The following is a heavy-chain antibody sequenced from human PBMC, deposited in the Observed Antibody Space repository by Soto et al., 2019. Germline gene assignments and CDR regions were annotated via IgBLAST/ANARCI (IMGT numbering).Heavy chain of an antibody. CDR1: GDSISSYY. CDR3: ARGVATIGP. V-gene: IGHV4-59*01. D-gene: IGHD5-12*01. Sequence: QVQLQESGPRLVKPSETLSLTCSVSGDSISSYYWSWIRQPPGKGLEWIGYIYYSGSTNYNPSFKSRVTISVATPKNQSSLKLTSVTAADTAVYYCARGVATIGPWGQGTLVTVSS. CDR2: IYYSGST. J-gene: IGHJ5*02.